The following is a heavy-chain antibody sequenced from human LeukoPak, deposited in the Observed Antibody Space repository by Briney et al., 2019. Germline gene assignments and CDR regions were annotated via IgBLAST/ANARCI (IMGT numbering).Heavy chain of an antibody. J-gene: IGHJ4*02. CDR2: IIPIFGTA. CDR1: GGTFSSYA. D-gene: IGHD6-13*01. Sequence: SVKVSCKASGGTFSSYAISWVRQAPGQGLEWMGRIIPIFGTANYAQKFQGRVTITTDESTSTAYMELSSLRSEDTAVYYCARGKYSSSWYWVYWGQGTLVPVSS. V-gene: IGHV1-69*05. CDR3: ARGKYSSSWYWVY.